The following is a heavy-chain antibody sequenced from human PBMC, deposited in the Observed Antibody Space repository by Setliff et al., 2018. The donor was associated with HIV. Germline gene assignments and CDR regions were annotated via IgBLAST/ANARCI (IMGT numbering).Heavy chain of an antibody. D-gene: IGHD2-15*01. CDR1: GFSLTSLA. Sequence: PGGSLRLSWAVSGFSLTSLAIHWVSQAPGEGLEWVAVISDDGTHTYYADSVKGRFTISRDNSKNTLFLQMNSLRGEDTAVYSCAGLYCSGGSCYYYHALDVWGQGTTVTVSS. V-gene: IGHV3-30*04. CDR2: ISDDGTHT. CDR3: AGLYCSGGSCYYYHALDV. J-gene: IGHJ6*02.